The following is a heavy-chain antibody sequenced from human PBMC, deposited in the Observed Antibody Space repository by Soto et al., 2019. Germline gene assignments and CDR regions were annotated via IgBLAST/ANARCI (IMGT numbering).Heavy chain of an antibody. CDR1: GFTFSSYA. D-gene: IGHD3-16*01. J-gene: IGHJ5*02. CDR2: ISGSGGST. CDR3: AKEGRNRIRGHWFDP. V-gene: IGHV3-23*01. Sequence: GGSLRLSCAASGFTFSSYAMSWVRQAPGKGLEWVSAISGSGGSTYYADSVKGRFTISRDNSKNTLYLQTNSLRAEDTAVYYCAKEGRNRIRGHWFDPWGQGTLVTVSS.